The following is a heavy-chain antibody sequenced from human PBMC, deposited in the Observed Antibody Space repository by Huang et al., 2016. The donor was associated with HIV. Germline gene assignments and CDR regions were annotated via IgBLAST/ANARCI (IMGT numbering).Heavy chain of an antibody. D-gene: IGHD3-9*01. V-gene: IGHV5-51*03. CDR2: IYPGASEL. CDR1: GYTFTNYW. CDR3: ARGATLTGNTNFFDV. Sequence: EVPLVQSGAEVKKPGKSLKISCKGSGYTFTNYWIGWVRQMPGKGREWRGLIYPGASELRYSPSFHGQVTISADKSISTAYLLWSTLEASDTAMYYCARGATLTGNTNFFDVWGQGTMVSVSS. J-gene: IGHJ3*01.